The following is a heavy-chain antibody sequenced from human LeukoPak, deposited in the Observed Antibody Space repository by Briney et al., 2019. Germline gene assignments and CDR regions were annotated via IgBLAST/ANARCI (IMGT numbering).Heavy chain of an antibody. CDR3: ARDGSSGYYSTPDAFDI. J-gene: IGHJ3*02. CDR2: IYSGGST. Sequence: SGGSLRLSCAASGFTVSNNYMSWVRQAPGKGLEWVSVIYSGGSTYYADSVKGRFTISRDNSKNTLYLQMNSLRAEDTAVYYCARDGSSGYYSTPDAFDIWGQGTMVTVSS. D-gene: IGHD3-22*01. CDR1: GFTVSNNY. V-gene: IGHV3-66*01.